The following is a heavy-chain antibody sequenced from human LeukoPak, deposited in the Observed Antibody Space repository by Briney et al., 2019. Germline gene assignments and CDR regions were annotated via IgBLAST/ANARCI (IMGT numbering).Heavy chain of an antibody. CDR3: ARPRLVQGKYDAFDI. Sequence: GGSLRLSCAASGFTCSDYYMSWIRQAPGKGLQWISYISSSGATTYYADSVKGRFAISRDNTKNSLYLQMNSLRAEDTAVYYCARPRLVQGKYDAFDIWGQGTMVTVSS. D-gene: IGHD6-19*01. V-gene: IGHV3-11*01. CDR2: ISSSGATT. J-gene: IGHJ3*02. CDR1: GFTCSDYY.